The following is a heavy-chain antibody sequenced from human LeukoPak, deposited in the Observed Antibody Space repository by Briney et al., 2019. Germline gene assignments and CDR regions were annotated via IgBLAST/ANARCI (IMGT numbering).Heavy chain of an antibody. Sequence: PGGSLRLSCAASGFTVSSNYMSWVRQAPGKGLEWVSVIYSGGSTYYADSVKGRFTISRDNSKNTLYLQRNSLRAEDTAVYYCARRFTMVRGVIIDDFAFDIWGQGTMVTVSS. CDR1: GFTVSSNY. V-gene: IGHV3-66*04. CDR3: ARRFTMVRGVIIDDFAFDI. CDR2: IYSGGST. D-gene: IGHD3-10*01. J-gene: IGHJ3*02.